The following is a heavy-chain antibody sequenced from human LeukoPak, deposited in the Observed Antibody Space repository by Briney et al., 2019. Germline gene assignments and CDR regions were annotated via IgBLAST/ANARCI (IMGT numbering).Heavy chain of an antibody. J-gene: IGHJ4*02. V-gene: IGHV3-7*02. D-gene: IGHD4-23*01. CDR1: GFTFSSYW. CDR2: IKQAGTEK. CDR3: ARVSVVTPSY. Sequence: GGSLRLSCAASGFTFSSYWMTWVRQAPGKGLEWVANIKQAGTEKYYVDSVKGRFTISRDNAKNSLYLQMNSLRDEDTAVYYCARVSVVTPSYWGQGTLVTVSS.